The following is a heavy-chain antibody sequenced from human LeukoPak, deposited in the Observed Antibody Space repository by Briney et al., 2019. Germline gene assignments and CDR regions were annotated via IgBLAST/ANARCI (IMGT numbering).Heavy chain of an antibody. CDR1: GYTFTNYY. V-gene: IGHV1-46*01. CDR2: INPSGGIT. J-gene: IGHJ6*03. Sequence: GASVKVSCKASGYTFTNYYMHWVRQAPGQGLEWMGIINPSGGITNYAQKFQGRVTITADKSTSTAYMELSSLRSEDTAVYYCARDGIQLWFSNYMDVWGKGTTVTVSS. CDR3: ARDGIQLWFSNYMDV. D-gene: IGHD5-18*01.